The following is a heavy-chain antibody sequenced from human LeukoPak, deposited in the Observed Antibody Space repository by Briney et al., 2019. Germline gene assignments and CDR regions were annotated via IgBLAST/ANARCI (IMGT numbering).Heavy chain of an antibody. D-gene: IGHD1-26*01. Sequence: PGGSLRLSCAASGFTFSSYAMHWVRQAPGKGLEYVSAISSNGGSTYYANSVKGRFTISRDNSKNTLYLQMGSLRAEDMAVYYCARVGGTYSGDYWGQGTLVTVSS. J-gene: IGHJ4*02. CDR2: ISSNGGST. V-gene: IGHV3-64*01. CDR3: ARVGGTYSGDY. CDR1: GFTFSSYA.